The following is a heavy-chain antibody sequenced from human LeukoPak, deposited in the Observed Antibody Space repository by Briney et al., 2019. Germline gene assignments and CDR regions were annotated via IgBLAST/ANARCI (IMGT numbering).Heavy chain of an antibody. CDR3: VKGSAYFYGSGTHFDY. V-gene: IGHV3-64D*06. CDR2: IGSSGDNT. D-gene: IGHD3-10*01. Sequence: GGSLRLSCSASGFTFASYAMYWVRQAPGKGLEYVSAIGSSGDNTHYADSVKGRFTISRDNSKNTLYLQMSSLGAEDTAVYYCVKGSAYFYGSGTHFDYWGQGTLVTVSS. CDR1: GFTFASYA. J-gene: IGHJ4*02.